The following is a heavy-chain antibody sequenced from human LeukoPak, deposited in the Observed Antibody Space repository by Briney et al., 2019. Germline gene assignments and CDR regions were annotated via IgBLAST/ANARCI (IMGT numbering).Heavy chain of an antibody. CDR2: IYPGDSDT. D-gene: IGHD6-13*01. CDR1: GYIFTSYW. CDR3: ARSRVGGIAAAGTDYYYMDV. J-gene: IGHJ6*03. V-gene: IGHV5-51*01. Sequence: GASLQISCQGSGYIFTSYWIGWVRQLPGKGLEWMGIIYPGDSDTRYSPSFQGQVTISADKSISTAYLQWSSLKASDTAMYYCARSRVGGIAAAGTDYYYMDVWGKGTSVTVSS.